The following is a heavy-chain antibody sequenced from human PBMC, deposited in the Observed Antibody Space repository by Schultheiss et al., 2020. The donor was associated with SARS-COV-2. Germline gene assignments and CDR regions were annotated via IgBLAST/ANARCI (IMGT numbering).Heavy chain of an antibody. J-gene: IGHJ4*02. V-gene: IGHV3-48*03. Sequence: GGSLRLSCAASGFNFNSHEMNWVRQAPGKGLEWISYISISGSTTNYPDSVKGRFTISRDNTKSSVFLQMNSLRAEDTAVYYCARGTNWGSAYFFDYWGQGTLVTVSS. CDR3: ARGTNWGSAYFFDY. CDR1: GFNFNSHE. CDR2: ISISGSTT. D-gene: IGHD7-27*01.